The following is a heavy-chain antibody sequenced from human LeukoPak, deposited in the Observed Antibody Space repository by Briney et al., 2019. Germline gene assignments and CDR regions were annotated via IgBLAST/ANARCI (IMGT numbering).Heavy chain of an antibody. CDR1: GFTFSSYA. J-gene: IGHJ5*02. V-gene: IGHV3-23*01. D-gene: IGHD6-6*01. CDR3: AKPLRVLVPQFDP. Sequence: GGSLRLSCAASGFTFSSYAMSCVREAPGQGLEWVLAISGSGGITYYADSWKGRFTISRDNSKTTLYLQMNSLRAEDTAVYYCAKPLRVLVPQFDPWGQGTLVTVSS. CDR2: ISGSGGIT.